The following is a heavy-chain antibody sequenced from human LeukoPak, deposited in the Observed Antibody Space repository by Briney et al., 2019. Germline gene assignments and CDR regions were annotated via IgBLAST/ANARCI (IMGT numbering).Heavy chain of an antibody. D-gene: IGHD5-12*01. V-gene: IGHV5-51*01. CDR1: GYSFTSYW. J-gene: IGHJ4*02. CDR3: ARHEYSGYDSSPFDY. CDR2: IYPGDSDT. Sequence: GESLKISCKGSGYSFTSYWIGWVRQMPGKGLEWMGIIYPGDSDTRYSPSFQGQVPISADKSISTAYLQWSSLKASDTAMYYCARHEYSGYDSSPFDYWGQGTLVTVSS.